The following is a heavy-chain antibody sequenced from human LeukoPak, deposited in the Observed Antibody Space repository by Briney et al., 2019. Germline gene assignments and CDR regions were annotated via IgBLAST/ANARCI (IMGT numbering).Heavy chain of an antibody. CDR2: IFGSGGSA. D-gene: IGHD6-19*01. CDR1: GFTFNTYA. CDR3: AKTTTGYSSGRYPGWPADY. J-gene: IGHJ4*02. V-gene: IGHV3-23*01. Sequence: GGSLRLSCAASGFTFNTYAMYWVRRAPGKGLEWVSGIFGSGGSAHYADSVKGRFTISRDNSKNTVYLQMNSLRAEDTAVYYCAKTTTGYSSGRYPGWPADYWSQGALVTVSS.